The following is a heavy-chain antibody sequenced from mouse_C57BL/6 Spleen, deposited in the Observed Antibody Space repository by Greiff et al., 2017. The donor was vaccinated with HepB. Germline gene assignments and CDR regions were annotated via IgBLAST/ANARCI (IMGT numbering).Heavy chain of an antibody. J-gene: IGHJ2*01. Sequence: DVMLVESGGGLVKPGGSLKLSCAASGFTFSSYAMSWVRQTPEKRLEWVATISDGGSYTYYPDNVKGRFTISRDNAKNHLYLQMSHLKSEDTAMYYCARDGDYTGFDYWGQGTTLTVSS. CDR1: GFTFSSYA. CDR2: ISDGGSYT. D-gene: IGHD2-4*01. CDR3: ARDGDYTGFDY. V-gene: IGHV5-4*01.